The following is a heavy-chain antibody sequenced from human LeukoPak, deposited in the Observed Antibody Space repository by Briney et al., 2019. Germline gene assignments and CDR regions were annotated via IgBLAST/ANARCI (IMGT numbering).Heavy chain of an antibody. CDR3: VVTIYIAPSS. D-gene: IGHD6-13*01. J-gene: IGHJ4*02. Sequence: SETLSLTCAVYGGSFSGYYWSWIRQPPGKGLEWIGEINHSGSTNYNPSLKGRVTISVDKSKNQFSLKLSSVTAADTAVYYCVVTIYIAPSSWGQGTLVTVSS. V-gene: IGHV4-34*01. CDR1: GGSFSGYY. CDR2: INHSGST.